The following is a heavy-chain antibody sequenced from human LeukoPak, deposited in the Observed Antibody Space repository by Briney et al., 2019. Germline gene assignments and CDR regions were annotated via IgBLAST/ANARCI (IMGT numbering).Heavy chain of an antibody. Sequence: SETLSLTCAVSGGSISSGGYSWSWIRQPPGKGLEWIGEINHSGSTNYNPSLKSRVTISVDTSKNQFSLKLSSVTAADTAVYYCARGSAITMVRGVIRRWFDPWGQGTLVTVSS. D-gene: IGHD3-10*01. V-gene: IGHV4-34*01. J-gene: IGHJ5*02. CDR3: ARGSAITMVRGVIRRWFDP. CDR1: GGSISSGGYS. CDR2: INHSGST.